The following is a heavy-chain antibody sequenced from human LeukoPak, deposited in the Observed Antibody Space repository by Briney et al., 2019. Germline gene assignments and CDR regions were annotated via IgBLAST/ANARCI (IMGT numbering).Heavy chain of an antibody. CDR3: ARDPNLDYFDY. CDR2: INPNSDGT. J-gene: IGHJ4*02. D-gene: IGHD1-1*01. V-gene: IGHV1-2*02. Sequence: ASVKVSCKASGYTFTGYYMHWVRQAPGQGLEWMGWINPNSDGTNYAQKFQGRVTMTRDTSISTAYMELSRLRSDDTAVYYCARDPNLDYFDYWGQGTLVTVSS. CDR1: GYTFTGYY.